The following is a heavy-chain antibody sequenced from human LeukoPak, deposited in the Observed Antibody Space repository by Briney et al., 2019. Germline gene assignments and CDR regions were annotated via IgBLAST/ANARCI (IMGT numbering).Heavy chain of an antibody. CDR2: IWYDGSNE. J-gene: IGHJ4*02. CDR3: GRYYGSGSVGGFDY. D-gene: IGHD3-10*01. CDR1: GFTFSNYG. V-gene: IGHV3-33*01. Sequence: GRSLRLSCAASGFTFSNYGMHWVRQAPGKGLEWVAVIWYDGSNEYYTDSVKGRFTISRDNSKNTLSLQMNSLRAEDTAVYYCGRYYGSGSVGGFDYWGQGTLVTVSS.